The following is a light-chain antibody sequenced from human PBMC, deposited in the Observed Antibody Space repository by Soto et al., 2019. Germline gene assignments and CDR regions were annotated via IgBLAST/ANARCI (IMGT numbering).Light chain of an antibody. Sequence: GDRVTITCQASQDIRFYLNWYQHKTGQAPKLLIYDASQLETGVPSKFSGSGSGTDFTFTINNVQAEDIGTYYCQHYNSLPINFGQGTRLEIK. CDR1: QDIRFY. V-gene: IGKV1-33*01. J-gene: IGKJ5*01. CDR2: DAS. CDR3: QHYNSLPIN.